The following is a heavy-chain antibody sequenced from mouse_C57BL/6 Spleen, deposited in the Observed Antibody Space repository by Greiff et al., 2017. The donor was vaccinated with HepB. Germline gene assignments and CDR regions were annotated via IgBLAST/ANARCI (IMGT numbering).Heavy chain of an antibody. CDR2: INPNNGGT. V-gene: IGHV1-26*01. D-gene: IGHD3-2*02. J-gene: IGHJ3*01. Sequence: EVQLQQSGPELVKPGASVKISCKASGYTFTDYYMNWVKQSHGKSLEWIGDINPNNGGTSYNQKFKGKATLTVDKSSSTAYMELRSLTSEDSAVYYCARRLDSSGYWFAYWGQGTLVTVSA. CDR1: GYTFTDYY. CDR3: ARRLDSSGYWFAY.